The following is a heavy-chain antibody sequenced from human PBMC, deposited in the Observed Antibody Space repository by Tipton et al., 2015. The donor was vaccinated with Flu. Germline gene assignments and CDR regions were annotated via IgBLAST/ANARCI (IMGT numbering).Heavy chain of an antibody. CDR3: ARYMGYYAYRTGYYAYFDY. V-gene: IGHV4-38-2*01. J-gene: IGHJ4*02. D-gene: IGHD3/OR15-3a*01. CDR1: GDSIGSRYS. CDR2: VHQSGNT. Sequence: TLSLTCSVSGDSIGSRYSWAWIRQPPGKGLEWIGNVHQSGNTYYNPSLTSRVTIAVDRPKNHFSLRLTSVTAADTAVYYCARYMGYYAYRTGYYAYFDYWGRGNLVTVSS.